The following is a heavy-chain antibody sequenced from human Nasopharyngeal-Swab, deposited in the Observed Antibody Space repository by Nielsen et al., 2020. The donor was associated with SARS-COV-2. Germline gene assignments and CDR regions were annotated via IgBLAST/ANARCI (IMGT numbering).Heavy chain of an antibody. Sequence: GESLKISCAASGFTFSSYGMHWVRQAPGKGLEWVAVIWYDGSNKYYADSVKGRFTISRDNSKNTLYLQMNSLRAEDTAVYYCARDLYCSGGSLWCYYYGMDVWGQGTTVTVSS. CDR2: IWYDGSNK. CDR3: ARDLYCSGGSLWCYYYGMDV. D-gene: IGHD2-15*01. V-gene: IGHV3-33*01. CDR1: GFTFSSYG. J-gene: IGHJ6*02.